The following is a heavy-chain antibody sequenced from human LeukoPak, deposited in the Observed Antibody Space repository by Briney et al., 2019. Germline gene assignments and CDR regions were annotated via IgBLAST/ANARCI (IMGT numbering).Heavy chain of an antibody. CDR1: GYDFIRYW. CDR3: ARRYFGSGSYYNWFDP. CDR2: IYPGDSDT. Sequence: GESLKISCKGSGYDFIRYWIGWVRQMPGKGLEWMGFIYPGDSDTRNSPSFQGQVTISADRSTTTAYLQWSSLKASDSAMYYCARRYFGSGSYYNWFDPWGQGTLVTVSS. J-gene: IGHJ5*02. V-gene: IGHV5-51*01. D-gene: IGHD3-10*01.